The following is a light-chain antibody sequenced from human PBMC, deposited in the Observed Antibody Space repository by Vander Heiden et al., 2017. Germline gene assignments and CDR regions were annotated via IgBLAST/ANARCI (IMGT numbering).Light chain of an antibody. CDR2: DAS. J-gene: IGKJ4*01. V-gene: IGKV3-11*01. CDR1: QSVSSY. CDR3: QQRSPLT. Sequence: EIVLTQSPATLSLSPGERATLSCRASQSVSSYLAWYQQKPGQAPRLLIYDASNRATGIQARFSGSGSGTDFTLTSSSLETKDFAVYYCQQRSPLTFGGGTKVEIK.